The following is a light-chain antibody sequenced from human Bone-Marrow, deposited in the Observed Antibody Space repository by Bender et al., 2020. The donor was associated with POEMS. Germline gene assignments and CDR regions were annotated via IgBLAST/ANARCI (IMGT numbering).Light chain of an antibody. CDR1: SSDVGGHNY. CDR2: DVS. V-gene: IGLV2-14*01. Sequence: QSVLTQPVSMSGSPGQSITISCTGTSSDVGGHNYVSWYQQYPGRAPKLVISDVSNRPSGVSGRFSGSKSGNTASLTISGLQADDEADYYCASYTTSDTVVFGTGTKVTVL. CDR3: ASYTTSDTVV. J-gene: IGLJ1*01.